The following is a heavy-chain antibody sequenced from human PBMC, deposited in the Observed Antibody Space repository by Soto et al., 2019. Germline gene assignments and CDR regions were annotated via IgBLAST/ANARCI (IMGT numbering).Heavy chain of an antibody. CDR2: ISAYNGNT. V-gene: IGHV1-18*01. CDR3: SRRVTYWGGECYYGWFDP. D-gene: IGHD2-21*01. Sequence: QVQLVQSGAEVKKPGASVKVSCKASGYTFTSYGISWGRQAPVQGLEWMGWISAYNGNTNYAQKLEGRGTMTTDTATSTEHMELRSLRPDDTAVYCGSRRVTYWGGECYYGWFDPWGQGTLVTVS. CDR1: GYTFTSYG. J-gene: IGHJ5*02.